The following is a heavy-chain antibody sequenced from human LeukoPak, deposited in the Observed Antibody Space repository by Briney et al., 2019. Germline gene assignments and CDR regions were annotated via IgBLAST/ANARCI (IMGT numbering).Heavy chain of an antibody. CDR3: ARSGNYYSGMYHFDY. V-gene: IGHV1-2*02. J-gene: IGHJ4*02. CDR1: GYTFTHYY. CDR2: INPNSGDT. D-gene: IGHD3-3*01. Sequence: ASVKVSCNASGYTFTHYYIHWVRQAPRHGLQWMGWINPNSGDTKYAQQFQGRVSMTRDTSITTAYMELNRLTSDDTAVYYCARSGNYYSGMYHFDYWGQGTLVTVFS.